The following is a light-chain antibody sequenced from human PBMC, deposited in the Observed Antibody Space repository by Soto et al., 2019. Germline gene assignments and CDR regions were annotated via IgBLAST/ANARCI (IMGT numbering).Light chain of an antibody. Sequence: QLTQAPSSLSTSVGDRVTVTCRASQGISTYLAWYRQKPGKAPELLIYGASTLQSGVPSTFSGGGSGTYFTLTISSLQPEDFATYYCQQVYTYPYTFGQGTKVEIK. J-gene: IGKJ2*01. CDR2: GAS. CDR1: QGISTY. CDR3: QQVYTYPYT. V-gene: IGKV1-9*01.